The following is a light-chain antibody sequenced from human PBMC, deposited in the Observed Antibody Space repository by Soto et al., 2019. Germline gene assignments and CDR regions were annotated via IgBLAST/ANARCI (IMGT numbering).Light chain of an antibody. J-gene: IGLJ1*01. V-gene: IGLV2-14*01. Sequence: QSVLTQPASVSGSPGQSITISCSGTRSDIGSYNYVAWYQQFPGKTPKILIYGVSNRPSGVSNRFSGSKSGNTASLTISGLQAEDEADYYCSSYTGSTTLEVFGTGTKLTVL. CDR2: GVS. CDR1: RSDIGSYNY. CDR3: SSYTGSTTLEV.